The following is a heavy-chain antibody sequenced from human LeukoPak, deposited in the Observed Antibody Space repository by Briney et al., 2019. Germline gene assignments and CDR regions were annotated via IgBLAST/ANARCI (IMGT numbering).Heavy chain of an antibody. CDR1: GGSISSYY. V-gene: IGHV4-4*07. CDR2: IYTSGST. Sequence: PSETLPLTCTVSGGSISSYYWSWIRQPAGKGLEWIGRIYTSGSTNYNPSLKSRVTMSVDTSKNQFSLKLSSVAAADTTVYYCARDLPRIDGMDVWGQGTTVTVSS. CDR3: ARDLPRIDGMDV. J-gene: IGHJ6*02. D-gene: IGHD3-16*02.